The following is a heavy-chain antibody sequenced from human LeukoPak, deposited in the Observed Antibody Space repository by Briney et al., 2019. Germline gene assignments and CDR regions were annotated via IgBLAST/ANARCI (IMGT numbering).Heavy chain of an antibody. Sequence: SQTLSLTCVVSGGSISRGSYYWDWLRQPAGKGLKWMGRIYNSGSTNYNPSLKRRVTISADMSRNQLSLQLTSVTAADTAMYYCASQTFGALYFDSWGQGALGIVSS. D-gene: IGHD3-10*01. CDR3: ASQTFGALYFDS. CDR1: GGSISRGSYY. J-gene: IGHJ4*02. V-gene: IGHV4-61*02. CDR2: IYNSGST.